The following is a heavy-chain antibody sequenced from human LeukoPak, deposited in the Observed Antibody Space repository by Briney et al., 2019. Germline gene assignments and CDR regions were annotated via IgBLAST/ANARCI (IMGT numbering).Heavy chain of an antibody. D-gene: IGHD2-2*01. CDR3: ARDRIVVVPAASWAYYYYGMDV. CDR1: GFTFSSCT. J-gene: IGHJ6*02. V-gene: IGHV3-30-3*01. Sequence: GRSLRLSCAASGFTFSSCTMHWVRQAPGKGLECVALISYDGSNKYYADSVKGRFTISGDNSRNTLYLQMNSLRAEDTAVYYCARDRIVVVPAASWAYYYYGMDVWGQGTTVTVSS. CDR2: ISYDGSNK.